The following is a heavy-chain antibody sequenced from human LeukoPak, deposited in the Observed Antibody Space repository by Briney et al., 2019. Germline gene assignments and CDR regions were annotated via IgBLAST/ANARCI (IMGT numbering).Heavy chain of an antibody. D-gene: IGHD6-13*01. Sequence: GGSLRLSCAASGFTFSSYSMNWVRQAPGKGLEWVSSIGSSSSYIYYADSVKGRFTISRDNFKNRLYLQMNSLRDDDTAVYYCAKASREYSSTWYYWGQGTLVTVSS. J-gene: IGHJ4*02. CDR3: AKASREYSSTWYY. CDR2: IGSSSSYI. V-gene: IGHV3-21*04. CDR1: GFTFSSYS.